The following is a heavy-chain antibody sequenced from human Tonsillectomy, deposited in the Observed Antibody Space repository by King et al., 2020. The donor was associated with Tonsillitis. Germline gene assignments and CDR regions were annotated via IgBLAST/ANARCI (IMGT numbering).Heavy chain of an antibody. J-gene: IGHJ4*02. Sequence: VQLQESGPGLVKPSETLSLTCTVSGGSISNYYWSWIRQPPGKGLEWIGYSGSTNYNPSLKSRVTMSVDTSTNQFSLKMSSVTAADTAVYYCARHKPSILGATTFDYWGQGTLVTVSS. CDR2: YSGST. V-gene: IGHV4-59*08. CDR1: GGSISNYY. D-gene: IGHD1-26*01. CDR3: ARHKPSILGATTFDY.